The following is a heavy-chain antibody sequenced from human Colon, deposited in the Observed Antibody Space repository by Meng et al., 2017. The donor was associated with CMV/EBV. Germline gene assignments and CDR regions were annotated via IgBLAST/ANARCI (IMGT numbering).Heavy chain of an antibody. J-gene: IGHJ4*02. CDR1: GFTFDSYA. CDR3: ARDSTALPLYYFDY. V-gene: IGHV3-30*04. CDR2: VSYHGTNK. Sequence: GESLKISCGASGFTFDSYAIHWVRQAPGKGLEWVAVVSYHGTNKNYADSVKGRFTSSRDNSKNTVYLQMDSLRSEDTAVYYCARDSTALPLYYFDYWGQGTLVTVSS.